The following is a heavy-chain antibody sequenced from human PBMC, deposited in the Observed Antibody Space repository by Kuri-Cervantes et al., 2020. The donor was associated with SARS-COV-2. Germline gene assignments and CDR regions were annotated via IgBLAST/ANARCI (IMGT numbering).Heavy chain of an antibody. CDR2: IYYSGSA. D-gene: IGHD3-22*01. V-gene: IGHV4-39*01. Sequence: SETLSLTCTVSGGSVSRGSYYWSWIRQPPGKGLEWIGYIYYSGSAYYYPSLESRATISLDTSNNQLSLKLSSVTAADTAVYYCARPDSSGYYFDYWGQGTLVTVSS. CDR1: GGSVSRGSYY. J-gene: IGHJ4*02. CDR3: ARPDSSGYYFDY.